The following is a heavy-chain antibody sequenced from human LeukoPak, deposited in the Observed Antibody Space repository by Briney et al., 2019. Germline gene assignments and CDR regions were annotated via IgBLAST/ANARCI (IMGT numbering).Heavy chain of an antibody. CDR1: GGSISSYY. Sequence: PSETLSLTCTVSGGSISSYYWSWIRQPPGKGLEWIGYIYTSGSTNYNPSLKSRVTISVDTSKNQFSLKLSSVTAADTAVYYCASFGGPLDPWGQGTLVTVSS. CDR3: ASFGGPLDP. D-gene: IGHD3-3*01. J-gene: IGHJ5*02. V-gene: IGHV4-4*09. CDR2: IYTSGST.